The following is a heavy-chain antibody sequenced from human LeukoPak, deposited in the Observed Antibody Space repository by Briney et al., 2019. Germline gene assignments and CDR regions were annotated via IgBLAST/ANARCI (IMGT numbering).Heavy chain of an antibody. CDR2: IYYSGST. CDR1: GGSISSYY. CDR3: ARGDSSGRHYYYGMDV. J-gene: IGHJ6*02. Sequence: SETLSLTCTVSGGSISSYYWSWIRQPPGKGLEWIGYIYYSGSTNYNPSLKSRVTISVDTSKNQFSLKLSSVTAADTAVYYCARGDSSGRHYYYGMDVWGQGTTVTVSS. V-gene: IGHV4-59*01. D-gene: IGHD3-22*01.